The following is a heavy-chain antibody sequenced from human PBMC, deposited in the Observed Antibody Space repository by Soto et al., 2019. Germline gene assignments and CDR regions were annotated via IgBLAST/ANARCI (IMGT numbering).Heavy chain of an antibody. J-gene: IGHJ4*02. D-gene: IGHD3-22*01. CDR1: GGSISSGGYY. Sequence: LSLTCTVSGGSISSGGYYWSWIHQHPGKGLEWIGYIYYSGSTYYNPSLKSRVTISVDTSKNQFSLKLSSVTAADTAVYYCARGRTYYYDSSGYYTYYFDYWGQGTLVTVSS. CDR2: IYYSGST. CDR3: ARGRTYYYDSSGYYTYYFDY. V-gene: IGHV4-31*03.